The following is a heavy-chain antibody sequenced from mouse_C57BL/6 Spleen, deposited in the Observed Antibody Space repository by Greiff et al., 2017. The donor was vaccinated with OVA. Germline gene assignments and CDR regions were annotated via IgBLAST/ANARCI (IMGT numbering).Heavy chain of an antibody. CDR2: IYPNSGHT. J-gene: IGHJ2*01. D-gene: IGHD1-1*01. CDR1: GYTFTSYG. Sequence: VQLQQSGAELARPGASVKLSCKASGYTFTSYGISWVKQRTGQGLEWIGEIYPNSGHTYYNEKFKGKATLTADKSSSTAYMELRSLTSEDSAVYFCARAPTSGVALYDFDYWGQGTTLTVSS. V-gene: IGHV1-81*01. CDR3: ARAPTSGVALYDFDY.